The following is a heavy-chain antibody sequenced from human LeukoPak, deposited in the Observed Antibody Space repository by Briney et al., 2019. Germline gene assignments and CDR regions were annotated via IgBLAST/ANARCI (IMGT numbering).Heavy chain of an antibody. Sequence: GGSLRLSCAVSGFTFSRHRMSWVRQAPGKGLEWVANIKQDGSDKNYVDSVKGRFTISRDNAKNSLYLQMNNLRAEDTAVYYCAKESSGLWGYWGQGTLVTVSS. D-gene: IGHD3-10*01. CDR3: AKESSGLWGY. V-gene: IGHV3-7*03. CDR2: IKQDGSDK. CDR1: GFTFSRHR. J-gene: IGHJ4*02.